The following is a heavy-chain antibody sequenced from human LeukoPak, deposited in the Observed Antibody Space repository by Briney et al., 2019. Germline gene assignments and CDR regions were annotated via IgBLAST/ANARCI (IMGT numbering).Heavy chain of an antibody. CDR1: GFTFSSYW. J-gene: IGHJ4*02. CDR3: ARDGYYCDSSGYYRYFDY. CDR2: INSDGSST. Sequence: PGGSLRLSCAASGFTFSSYWMHWVRQAPGKGLVWVSRINSDGSSTSYADSVKGRFTISRDNAKNTLYLQMNSLRAEDTAVYYCARDGYYCDSSGYYRYFDYWGQGTLVTVSS. D-gene: IGHD3-22*01. V-gene: IGHV3-74*01.